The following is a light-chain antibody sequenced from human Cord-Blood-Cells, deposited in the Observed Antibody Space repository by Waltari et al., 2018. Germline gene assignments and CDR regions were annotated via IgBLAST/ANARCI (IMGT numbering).Light chain of an antibody. V-gene: IGLV2-14*01. CDR2: DVS. Sequence: QSALTQPASVSGSPGQSITISCTGTSSDVGGYNYVSWYQQHPGKAPKLMIYDVSNRPSGVSNRFSDSKSGNTASLTIFGLQAEDEADYYCSSYTRSSTLVFGGGTKLTVL. CDR3: SSYTRSSTLV. J-gene: IGLJ2*01. CDR1: SSDVGGYNY.